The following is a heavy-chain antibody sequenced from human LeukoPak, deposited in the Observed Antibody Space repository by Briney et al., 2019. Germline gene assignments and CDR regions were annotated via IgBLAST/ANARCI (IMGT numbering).Heavy chain of an antibody. CDR2: IYDSGST. Sequence: SETLSLTCTVSGGSISSYYWSRIRQPPGKGLEWIGYIYDSGSTSYNPSLKSRVTISVDTSKNQFSLKLSSVTAADTAVYYCARSWELYYFDYWGQGTLVTVSS. J-gene: IGHJ4*02. D-gene: IGHD4-23*01. CDR3: ARSWELYYFDY. CDR1: GGSISSYY. V-gene: IGHV4-59*01.